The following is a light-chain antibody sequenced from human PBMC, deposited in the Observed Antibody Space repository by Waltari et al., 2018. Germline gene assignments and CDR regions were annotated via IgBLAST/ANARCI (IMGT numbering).Light chain of an antibody. CDR3: QQSFSAPRT. J-gene: IGKJ2*02. Sequence: DIQMTQSPSSLSASVGDRVTITCRASQAISIYLTWYQQKLGKAPKLLIYAASTLQSGVPSRFSGSGSRTDFSLTITGFQPEDFATYYCQQSFSAPRTFGQGTSLEIK. CDR1: QAISIY. V-gene: IGKV1-39*01. CDR2: AAS.